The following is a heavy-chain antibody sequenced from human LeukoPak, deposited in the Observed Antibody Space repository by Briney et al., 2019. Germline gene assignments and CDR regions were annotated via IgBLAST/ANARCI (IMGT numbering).Heavy chain of an antibody. V-gene: IGHV3-20*04. Sequence: PGGSLRLSCAASGFTLDDYGMSWVRQAPGKGLEWVSGINWNGGSTGYADSVKGRFTISRDNAKNSLYLQMNSLRAEDTALYYCARVGPSYYDSSGPLDYWGQGTLVTVSS. CDR1: GFTLDDYG. D-gene: IGHD3-22*01. CDR3: ARVGPSYYDSSGPLDY. CDR2: INWNGGST. J-gene: IGHJ4*02.